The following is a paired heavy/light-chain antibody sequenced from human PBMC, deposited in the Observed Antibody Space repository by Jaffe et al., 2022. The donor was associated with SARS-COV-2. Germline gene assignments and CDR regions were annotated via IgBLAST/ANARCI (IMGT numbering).Light chain of an antibody. Sequence: QSALTQPASVSGSPGQSITISCTGTSSDVGFSNYVSWYQQHPGRAPKLVIFDVSNRPSGVSNRFSGSKSDNTASLTISGVQAEDEADYYCCSYTRTSARVFGGGTKLTVL. CDR2: DVS. CDR1: SSDVGFSNY. CDR3: CSYTRTSARV. J-gene: IGLJ2*01. V-gene: IGLV2-14*03.
Heavy chain of an antibody. CDR3: AKQPAVGVAFDF. V-gene: IGHV3-48*01. Sequence: EVQLVESGGGLVQPGGSLRLSCTASGFNFSNSRMNWVRQAPGKGLEWVSYISGSSGTIYYADSVKGRFTISRDNAKNSLYLQMDSLRSEDTAVYYCAKQPAVGVAFDFWGQGTLVTVSS. CDR2: ISGSSGTI. J-gene: IGHJ4*02. D-gene: IGHD1-1*01. CDR1: GFNFSNSR.